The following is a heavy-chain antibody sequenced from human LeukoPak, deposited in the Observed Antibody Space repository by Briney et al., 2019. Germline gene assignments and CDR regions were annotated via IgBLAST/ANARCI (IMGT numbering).Heavy chain of an antibody. CDR3: ARGDGYALFDY. D-gene: IGHD5-24*01. V-gene: IGHV3-53*01. Sequence: GGSLRLSCAASGFTFSSYSMNWVRQAPGKGLEWVSVIYSGGSTYYADSVKGRFTISRDNSKNTVYLQMNSLRAEDTAVYYCARGDGYALFDYWGQGTLVTVSS. CDR1: GFTFSSYS. CDR2: IYSGGST. J-gene: IGHJ4*02.